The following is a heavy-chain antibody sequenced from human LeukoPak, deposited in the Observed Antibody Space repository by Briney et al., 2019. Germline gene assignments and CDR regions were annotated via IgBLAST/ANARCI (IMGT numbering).Heavy chain of an antibody. CDR3: AMLGADFDY. Sequence: SETLSLTCTVPGGSISGYYWSWIRQPPGKRLEWIGYIYYSGSTDYNPSLKSRVAMSVDTPKNQFSLKLSSVTAADTAVYYCAMLGADFDYWGQGTLVTVSS. CDR1: GGSISGYY. J-gene: IGHJ4*02. D-gene: IGHD1-26*01. CDR2: IYYSGST. V-gene: IGHV4-59*12.